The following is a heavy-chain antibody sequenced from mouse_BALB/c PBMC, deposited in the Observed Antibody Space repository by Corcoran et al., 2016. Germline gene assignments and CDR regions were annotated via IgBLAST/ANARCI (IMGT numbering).Heavy chain of an antibody. CDR1: GYTFTNYG. Sequence: QIQLVQSGPELKKPGETVKISCKASGYTFTNYGMNWVKQAPGKGLKWMGWINTYTGEPTYADDFKGRFAFSLETSASTAYLQINNLKNEDTATYFCARDYYGSSYYAMDYWGQGTSVTVSS. CDR3: ARDYYGSSYYAMDY. V-gene: IGHV9-3-1*01. J-gene: IGHJ4*01. D-gene: IGHD1-1*01. CDR2: INTYTGEP.